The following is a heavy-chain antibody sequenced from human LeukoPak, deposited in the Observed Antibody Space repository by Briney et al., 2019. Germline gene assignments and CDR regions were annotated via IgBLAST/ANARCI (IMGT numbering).Heavy chain of an antibody. CDR2: IYYSGST. V-gene: IGHV4-59*01. CDR1: GGSISSYY. D-gene: IGHD1-20*01. Sequence: SETLSLTCTVSGGSISSYYWSWIRQPPGKGLEWIGYIYYSGSTNYNPSLKSRVTISVDTSNNQFSLKLSSVTAADTAVYYGARGHNWRGNWFDPWGQGTLVTVSS. J-gene: IGHJ5*02. CDR3: ARGHNWRGNWFDP.